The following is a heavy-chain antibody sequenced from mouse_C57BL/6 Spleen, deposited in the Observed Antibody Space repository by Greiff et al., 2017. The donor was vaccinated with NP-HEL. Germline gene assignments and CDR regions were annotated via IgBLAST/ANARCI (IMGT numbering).Heavy chain of an antibody. D-gene: IGHD2-1*01. CDR2: ISNGGGST. Sequence: EVKVEESGGGLVQPGGSLKLSCAASGFTFSDYYMYWVRQTPEKRLEWVAYISNGGGSTYYPDTVKGRFTISRDNAKNTLYLQMSRLKSEDTAMYYCARPGNYYAMDYWGQGTSVTVSS. CDR3: ARPGNYYAMDY. J-gene: IGHJ4*01. CDR1: GFTFSDYY. V-gene: IGHV5-12*01.